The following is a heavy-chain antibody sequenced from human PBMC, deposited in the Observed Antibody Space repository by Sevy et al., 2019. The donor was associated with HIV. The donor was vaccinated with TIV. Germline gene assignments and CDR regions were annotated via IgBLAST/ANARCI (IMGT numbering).Heavy chain of an antibody. CDR1: GFTFDDYA. CDR3: TRGLATADTPEYYFDY. J-gene: IGHJ4*02. CDR2: ITRNSYEAYGGAT. D-gene: IGHD5-12*01. Sequence: GGSLRLSCTTSGFTFDDYAMTWFRQAPGKGLEWVAFITRNSYEAYGGATDYAAYVKGRFITSRDNSKSIAYLQMNSLKTEDTAVYYCTRGLATADTPEYYFDYWGQGTLVTVSS. V-gene: IGHV3-49*03.